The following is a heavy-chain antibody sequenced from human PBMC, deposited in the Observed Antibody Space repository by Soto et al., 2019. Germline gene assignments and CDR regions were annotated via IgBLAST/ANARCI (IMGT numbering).Heavy chain of an antibody. J-gene: IGHJ4*02. CDR3: ASVYDILTGYYRAFLY. CDR2: IYHSGST. V-gene: IGHV4-4*02. Sequence: SETLSLTCAVSGGSISSSNWWSWVRQPPGKGLEWIGEIYHSGSTNYNPSLKSRVTISVDKSKNQFSLKLSSVTAADTAVYYCASVYDILTGYYRAFLYWGQGTLVTVPQ. CDR1: GGSISSSNW. D-gene: IGHD3-9*01.